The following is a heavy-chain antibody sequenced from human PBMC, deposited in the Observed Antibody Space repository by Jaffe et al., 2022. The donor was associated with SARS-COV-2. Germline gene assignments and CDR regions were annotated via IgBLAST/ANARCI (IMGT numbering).Heavy chain of an antibody. J-gene: IGHJ4*02. D-gene: IGHD3-9*01. CDR3: AKDIGWESRFDYWGLDY. Sequence: EVRLLDSGGGLVRPGGSLRLSCATSGFSFSTNAMSWVRQAPGRGLEWVSAITIGGGGTYYADPVKGRFTISRDNSKNTLYLQLNSLRVDDTAIYYCAKDIGWESRFDYWGLDYWSQGTLVTVSS. CDR2: ITIGGGGT. CDR1: GFSFSTNA. V-gene: IGHV3-23*01.